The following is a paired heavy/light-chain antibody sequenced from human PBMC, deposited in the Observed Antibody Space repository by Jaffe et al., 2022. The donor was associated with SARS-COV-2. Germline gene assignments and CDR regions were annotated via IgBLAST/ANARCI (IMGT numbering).Light chain of an antibody. V-gene: IGKV4-1*01. J-gene: IGKJ1*01. CDR3: QQYYDIPRT. CDR1: QSVLYSGNNEYY. CDR2: WAS. Sequence: DIVMTQSPDSLAVSLGERATINCKSSQSVLYSGNNEYYIAWYQQKPGQPPKQLIYWASTRESGVPDRFSGSGSGTDFTLTISGLQAEDVAVYYCQQYYDIPRTFGQGTKVEIK.
Heavy chain of an antibody. D-gene: IGHD6-13*01. CDR1: GASISSGRYY. V-gene: IGHV4-61*02. Sequence: QVQLQESGPGLVKPSQTLSLTCTVSGASISSGRYYWSWIRQPAGKGLEWIGRIFTTGTTHYNPSLKRRVTVSADTSKNQFSLELTSVTAADTAVYYCARDDGAAGGMAFDYWGQGTLVTVSS. CDR2: IFTTGTT. J-gene: IGHJ4*02. CDR3: ARDDGAAGGMAFDY.